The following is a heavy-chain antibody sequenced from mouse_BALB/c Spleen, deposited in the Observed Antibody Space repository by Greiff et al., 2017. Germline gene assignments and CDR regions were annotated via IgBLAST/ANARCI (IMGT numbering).Heavy chain of an antibody. CDR2: INPNNGGT. CDR3: ARTLLRPSYYAMDY. Sequence: EVKLQESGPELVKPGASVKIPCKASGYTFTDYNMDWVKQSHGKSLEWIGDINPNNGGTIYNQKFKGKATLTVDKSSSTAYMELRSLTSEDTAVYYCARTLLRPSYYAMDYWGQGTSVTVSS. CDR1: GYTFTDYN. J-gene: IGHJ4*01. D-gene: IGHD1-1*01. V-gene: IGHV1-18*01.